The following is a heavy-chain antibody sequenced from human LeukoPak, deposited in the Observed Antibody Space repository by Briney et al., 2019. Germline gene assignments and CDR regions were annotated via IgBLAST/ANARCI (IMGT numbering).Heavy chain of an antibody. Sequence: GGSLRLSCAASGLSFRNYGMHWVRQAPGKGLEWVAVIWYDGSIKYYGDSVKGRFTISRDNSKNTLYLQMNSLRAEDTAVYYCVRDTSLYSGGYYFQLDYWGQGTLVTVSS. J-gene: IGHJ4*02. CDR2: IWYDGSIK. V-gene: IGHV3-33*01. CDR3: VRDTSLYSGGYYFQLDY. D-gene: IGHD3-3*01. CDR1: GLSFRNYG.